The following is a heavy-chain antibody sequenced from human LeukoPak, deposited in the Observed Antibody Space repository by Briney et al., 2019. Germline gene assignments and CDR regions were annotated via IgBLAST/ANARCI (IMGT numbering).Heavy chain of an antibody. J-gene: IGHJ4*02. CDR2: ISGSGGST. D-gene: IGHD2-21*01. V-gene: IGHV3-23*01. CDR1: EFTFSNYA. Sequence: PGASLRLSCAASEFTFSNYAMNWVRQAPGKGLEWVSAISGSGGSTCYADSVKGRFTISRDNSKNTLYLQMNSLRAEDTAVYYCAKVVSWWLPFDYWGQGTLVTVSS. CDR3: AKVVSWWLPFDY.